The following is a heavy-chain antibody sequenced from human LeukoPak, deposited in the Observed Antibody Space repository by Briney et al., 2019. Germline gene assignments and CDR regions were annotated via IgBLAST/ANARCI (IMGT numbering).Heavy chain of an antibody. D-gene: IGHD1-26*01. CDR1: GFTYSSYG. J-gene: IGHJ4*02. V-gene: IGHV3-23*01. CDR3: ARSFRKWELHS. CDR2: ISGSGGST. Sequence: GGSLRLSCAASGFTYSSYGMSWVRQAPGKGLEWVSAISGSGGSTYYADSVKGRFTISRDNSKNTLYLQMNSLRAEDTAVYYCARSFRKWELHSWGQGTLVTVSS.